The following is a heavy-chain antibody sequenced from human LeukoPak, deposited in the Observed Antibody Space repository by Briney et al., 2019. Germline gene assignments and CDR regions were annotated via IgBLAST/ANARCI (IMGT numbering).Heavy chain of an antibody. CDR3: ARASGSGSLDYGMDV. J-gene: IGHJ6*02. CDR2: IIPIFGTA. CDR1: GYTFTSYA. D-gene: IGHD3-10*01. V-gene: IGHV1-69*13. Sequence: SVKVSCKASGYTFTSYAISWVRQAPGQGLEWMGGIIPIFGTANYAQKFQGRVTITADESTSTAYMELSSLRSEDTAVYYCARASGSGSLDYGMDVWGQGTTVTVSS.